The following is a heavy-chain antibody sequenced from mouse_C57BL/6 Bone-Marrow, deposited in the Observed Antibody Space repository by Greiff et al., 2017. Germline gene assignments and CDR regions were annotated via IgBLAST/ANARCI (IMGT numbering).Heavy chain of an antibody. Sequence: QVTLKESGPELVKPGASVKISCKASGYAFSSSWMNWVKQRPGKGLEWIGRIYPGDGDTNYNGKFKGKATLTAAKSSSTAYMQLSSLTSEDSAVYFCARGGYDAWLAYWGQGTLVTVSA. D-gene: IGHD2-2*01. CDR2: IYPGDGDT. V-gene: IGHV1-82*01. CDR1: GYAFSSSW. J-gene: IGHJ3*01. CDR3: ARGGYDAWLAY.